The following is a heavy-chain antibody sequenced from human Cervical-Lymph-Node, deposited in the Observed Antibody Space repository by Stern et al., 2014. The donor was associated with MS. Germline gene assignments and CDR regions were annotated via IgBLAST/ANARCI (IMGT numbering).Heavy chain of an antibody. CDR1: GFTFSDYH. CDR3: VKTRTA. Sequence: QVQLGQSGGDLVKPGGSLRLSCAASGFTFSDYHMSWIRQAPGKGLEWVSYIGSTGSIVYYADSVKGRFTISRDNAKNSLYLQMNSLRVEDTAVYYCVKTRTAWGQGTLVTVSS. CDR2: IGSTGSIV. J-gene: IGHJ5*02. V-gene: IGHV3-11*01.